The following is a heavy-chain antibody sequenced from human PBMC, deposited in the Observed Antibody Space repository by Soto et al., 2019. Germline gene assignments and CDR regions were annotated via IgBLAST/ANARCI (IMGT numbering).Heavy chain of an antibody. D-gene: IGHD3-3*01. V-gene: IGHV4-59*01. CDR2: IYYSGST. CDR1: GGSISSYY. CDR3: ANYDFWNQGAFDI. Sequence: SETLSLTCTVSGGSISSYYWSWIRQPPGKGLEWIGYIYYSGSTNYNPSLKSRVTISVDTSKNQFSLKLSSVTAADTAVYYCANYDFWNQGAFDIWGQGTMVTVSS. J-gene: IGHJ3*02.